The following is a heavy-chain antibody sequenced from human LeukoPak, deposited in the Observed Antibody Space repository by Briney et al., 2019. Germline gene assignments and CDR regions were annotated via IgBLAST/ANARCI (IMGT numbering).Heavy chain of an antibody. D-gene: IGHD3-10*01. J-gene: IGHJ6*03. V-gene: IGHV4-38-2*02. CDR2: IYHSGST. Sequence: PSETLSLTCTVSGYSISSGYYWGWIRQPPGKGLEWIGSIYHSGSTYYNPSLKSRVTISVDTSKNQFSLKLSSVTAADTAVYYCASSNYYGSGSYYMALYYYYMDVWGKGTTVTISS. CDR3: ASSNYYGSGSYYMALYYYYMDV. CDR1: GYSISSGYY.